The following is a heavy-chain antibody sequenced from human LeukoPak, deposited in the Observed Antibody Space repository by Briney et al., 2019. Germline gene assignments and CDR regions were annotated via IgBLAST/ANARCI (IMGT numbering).Heavy chain of an antibody. Sequence: PSETLSPTCTVSGGSISNHYWSWIRQPPGKGLEWIGYIYYSGSTTYNPSLKSRVTISVDTSKNQFSLKLSSVTAADTAVYYCARRARGAKFGSGAFDIWGQGTMVTVSS. D-gene: IGHD3-10*01. V-gene: IGHV4-59*08. CDR3: ARRARGAKFGSGAFDI. J-gene: IGHJ3*02. CDR2: IYYSGST. CDR1: GGSISNHY.